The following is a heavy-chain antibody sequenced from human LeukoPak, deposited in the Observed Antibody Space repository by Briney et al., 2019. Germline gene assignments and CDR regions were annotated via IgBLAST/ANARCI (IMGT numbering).Heavy chain of an antibody. V-gene: IGHV4-59*12. J-gene: IGHJ5*02. CDR1: GGSISSYY. Sequence: SETLSLTCTVSGGSISSYYWSWIRQPPGKGLEWIGYIYYSGSTNYNPSLKSRVTISVDTSKNQFSLKLSSVTAADTAVYYCARAGRFDPWGQGTLVTVSS. CDR3: ARAGRFDP. CDR2: IYYSGST.